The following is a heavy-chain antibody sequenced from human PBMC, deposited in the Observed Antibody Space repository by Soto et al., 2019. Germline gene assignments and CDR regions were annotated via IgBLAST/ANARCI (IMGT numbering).Heavy chain of an antibody. J-gene: IGHJ4*02. CDR2: IIPIFGTA. CDR3: ASVRRWLQLETFDY. CDR1: GGTFSSYA. V-gene: IGHV1-69*13. D-gene: IGHD5-12*01. Sequence: GASVKVSCKASGGTFSSYAISWVRQAPGQGLEWMGGIIPIFGTANYAQKFQGRVTITADESTSTAYMELSSLRSEDTAVYYCASVRRWLQLETFDYWGQGTLVTVSS.